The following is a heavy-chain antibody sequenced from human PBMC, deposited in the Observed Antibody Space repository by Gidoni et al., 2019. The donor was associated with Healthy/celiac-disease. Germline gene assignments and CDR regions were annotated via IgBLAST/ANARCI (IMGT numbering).Heavy chain of an antibody. Sequence: EVQLLESGGGLVQPGGSLRLSWAASGFTFSRYAMSWVRQAPGKGLEWVSAISGSGGSTYYADSVKGRFTISRDNSKNTLYLQMNSLRAEDTAVYYCAKEGGYSGYEQNDYWGQGTLVTVSS. CDR3: AKEGGYSGYEQNDY. V-gene: IGHV3-23*01. D-gene: IGHD5-12*01. CDR1: GFTFSRYA. J-gene: IGHJ4*02. CDR2: ISGSGGST.